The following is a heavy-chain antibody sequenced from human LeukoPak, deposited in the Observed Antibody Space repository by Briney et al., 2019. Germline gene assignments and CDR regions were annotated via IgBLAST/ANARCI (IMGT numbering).Heavy chain of an antibody. CDR3: AKDRGYIISPTMDV. D-gene: IGHD5-18*01. Sequence: GRSLRLSCAASGFTFRNYGMNWVRQAPGKGLEWVAIIWYDGSNKYYADSVKGRFTISRDNSKNTLYLQMNSLRAEDTAVYYCAKDRGYIISPTMDVWGKGTTVTVSS. V-gene: IGHV3-33*06. CDR1: GFTFRNYG. J-gene: IGHJ6*03. CDR2: IWYDGSNK.